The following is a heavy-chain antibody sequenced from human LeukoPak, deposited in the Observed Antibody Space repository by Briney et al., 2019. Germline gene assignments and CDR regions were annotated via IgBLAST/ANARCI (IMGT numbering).Heavy chain of an antibody. CDR3: ARGLPYSSSSWGVYYFDY. D-gene: IGHD6-6*01. J-gene: IGHJ4*02. CDR1: GYTSTSYG. V-gene: IGHV1-18*01. Sequence: ASVKVSCKASGYTSTSYGISWVRQAPGQGLEWMGWISAYNGNTNYAQKLQGRVTMTTDTSTSTAYMELRSLRSDDTAVYYCARGLPYSSSSWGVYYFDYWGQGTLVTVSS. CDR2: ISAYNGNT.